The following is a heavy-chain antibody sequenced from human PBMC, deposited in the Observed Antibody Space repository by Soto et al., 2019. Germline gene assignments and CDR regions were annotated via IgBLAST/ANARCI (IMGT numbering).Heavy chain of an antibody. J-gene: IGHJ4*03. Sequence: LSLTCTVSGGSISSSSYYWGWIRQPPGKGLEWIGSIYYSGSTYYNPSLKSRVTISVDTSKNQFSLKLSSVTAADTAVYYCASYYYDSSGYYYVPGVYWGQGTMVTVSS. CDR2: IYYSGST. CDR3: ASYYYDSSGYYYVPGVY. V-gene: IGHV4-39*01. D-gene: IGHD3-22*01. CDR1: GGSISSSSYY.